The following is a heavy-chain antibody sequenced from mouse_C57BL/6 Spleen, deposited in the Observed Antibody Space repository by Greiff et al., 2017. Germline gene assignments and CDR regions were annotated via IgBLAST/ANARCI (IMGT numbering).Heavy chain of an antibody. CDR1: GFTFSDFY. CDR3: SRDAWEGLDY. Sequence: EVKLVESGGGLVQSGRSLRLSCATSGFTFSDFYMEWVRQAPGKGLEWIAASRNKANDYTTEYSASVKGRFIVSRDTSQSLLYLQRNALRAEDTAIYYCSRDAWEGLDYWGQGTTLTVSS. J-gene: IGHJ2*01. D-gene: IGHD3-3*01. CDR2: SRNKANDYTT. V-gene: IGHV7-1*01.